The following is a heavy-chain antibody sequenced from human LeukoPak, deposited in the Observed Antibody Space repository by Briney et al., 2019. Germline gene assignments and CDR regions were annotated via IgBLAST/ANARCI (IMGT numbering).Heavy chain of an antibody. CDR3: AKDLYGDYDFDC. D-gene: IGHD4-17*01. Sequence: GGSLRLSCAASGFTVSTNYMSWVRQAPGKGLEWVSIIYDSGTTHYADSVKGRFTISRDNLRNTLYLQMNSLRAEDTAVYYCAKDLYGDYDFDCWGQGTLVTVSS. J-gene: IGHJ4*02. CDR2: IYDSGTT. V-gene: IGHV3-53*01. CDR1: GFTVSTNY.